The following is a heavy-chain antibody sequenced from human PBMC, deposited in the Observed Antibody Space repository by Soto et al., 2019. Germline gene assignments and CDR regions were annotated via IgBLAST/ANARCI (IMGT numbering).Heavy chain of an antibody. CDR2: IIPIFGTA. Sequence: SVKVSCKASGGTFSSYAISWVRQAPGQGLEWMGGIIPIFGTANYAQKFQGRVTITADESTSTAYMELSSLRSEDTAVYYCARDSASIAVAGRHRGHWFDPWGQGTLVTVSS. V-gene: IGHV1-69*13. D-gene: IGHD6-19*01. J-gene: IGHJ5*02. CDR3: ARDSASIAVAGRHRGHWFDP. CDR1: GGTFSSYA.